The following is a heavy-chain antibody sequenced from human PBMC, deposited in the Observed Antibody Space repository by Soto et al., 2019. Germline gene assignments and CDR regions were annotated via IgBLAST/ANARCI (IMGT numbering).Heavy chain of an antibody. D-gene: IGHD5-18*01. CDR3: AHGYSNAHYFVS. CDR1: GFSLSTNAVC. CDR2: ISCDDDK. Sequence: QITLKESGPTLVKLTQTLTLTCSFSGFSLSTNAVCVGWLRQPPGKALERLALISCDDDKRYSPSLKSRLTTTKDTSKKQVVLTMTSMDPLDTATYYCAHGYSNAHYFVSWGQGTLVTVSS. V-gene: IGHV2-5*02. J-gene: IGHJ4*02.